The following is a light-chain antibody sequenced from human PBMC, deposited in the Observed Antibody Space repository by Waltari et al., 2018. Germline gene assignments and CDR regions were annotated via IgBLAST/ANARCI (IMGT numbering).Light chain of an antibody. CDR3: AAWDDSLNGRWV. CDR1: PSDCGSHP. CDR2: RRD. Sequence: QPVLTPPPSASATPGQGVTIACPGGPSDCGSHPPNGYQQVPGKAPKLTIYRRDRRPAGVPDRFSGSKSGTSASLAISGLQSEDEADYCCAAWDDSLNGRWVFGGGTKVTVL. V-gene: IGLV1-44*01. J-gene: IGLJ3*02.